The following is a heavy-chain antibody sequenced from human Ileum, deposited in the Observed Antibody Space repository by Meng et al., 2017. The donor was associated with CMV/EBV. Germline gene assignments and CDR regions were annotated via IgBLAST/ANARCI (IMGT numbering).Heavy chain of an antibody. Sequence: CKASGYSFSGNGITWVRQAPGQGLEWMGWVSGDNINTNYAQKFQGRVTFTTDTSTSTAYMELRSLKSDDTAVYYCARGEDGSEGFDYWGQGTLVTVSS. CDR2: VSGDNINT. CDR1: GYSFSGNG. J-gene: IGHJ4*02. D-gene: IGHD3-22*01. CDR3: ARGEDGSEGFDY. V-gene: IGHV1-18*01.